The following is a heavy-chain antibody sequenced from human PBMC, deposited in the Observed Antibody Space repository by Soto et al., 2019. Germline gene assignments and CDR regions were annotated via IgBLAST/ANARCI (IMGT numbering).Heavy chain of an antibody. CDR2: ISAYNGNT. J-gene: IGHJ6*02. V-gene: IGHV1-18*01. CDR1: GYTFTSYG. D-gene: IGHD3-10*01. CDR3: ARDVLWFGDLFPSSYYCYGMDV. Sequence: ASVKVSCKASGYTFTSYGISWVRQAPGQGLEWMGWISAYNGNTNYAQKLQGRVTMTTDTSTSTAYMELRSLRSDDTAVYYCARDVLWFGDLFPSSYYCYGMDVWGQGTTVTVSS.